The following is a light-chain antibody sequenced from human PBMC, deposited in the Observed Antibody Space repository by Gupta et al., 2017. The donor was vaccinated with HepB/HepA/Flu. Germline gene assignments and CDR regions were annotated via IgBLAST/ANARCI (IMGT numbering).Light chain of an antibody. CDR1: QSIRSN. V-gene: IGKV3-15*01. Sequence: EIVMTQSPATLSVSPGERATLSCRASQSIRSNVAWYQQKPGQAPRLLIYGASTRATGIPDRFSGSGSGTEFTLIISSLQSEDFAVYYCHQDINWQTFGQGTKVEIK. CDR3: HQDINWQT. J-gene: IGKJ1*01. CDR2: GAS.